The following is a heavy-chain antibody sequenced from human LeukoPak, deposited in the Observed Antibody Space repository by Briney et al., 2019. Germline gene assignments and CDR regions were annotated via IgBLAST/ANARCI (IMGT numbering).Heavy chain of an antibody. Sequence: EPGGSLRLSCAASGITVSSNDMTWVRQAPGRGLEWVSLLYSGGRSDYADSVKGRFIMTRDNSKNTLSLQMNSLSAEDTAVYYCAGILRGSFDLWGQGTLVTVSS. CDR2: LYSGGRS. CDR3: AGILRGSFDL. J-gene: IGHJ3*01. V-gene: IGHV3-53*01. CDR1: GITVSSND.